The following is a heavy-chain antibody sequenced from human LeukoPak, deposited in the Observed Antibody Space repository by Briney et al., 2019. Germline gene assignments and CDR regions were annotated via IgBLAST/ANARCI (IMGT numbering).Heavy chain of an antibody. Sequence: GSLRLSCAASGFIVSSKYMSWVRQPPGKGLEWIGEINHSGSTNYNPSLKSRVTISVDTSKNQFSLKLSSVTAADTAVYYCAREAAAGFDYWGQGTLVTVSS. CDR1: GFIVSSKY. J-gene: IGHJ4*02. CDR3: AREAAAGFDY. V-gene: IGHV4-34*01. D-gene: IGHD6-13*01. CDR2: INHSGST.